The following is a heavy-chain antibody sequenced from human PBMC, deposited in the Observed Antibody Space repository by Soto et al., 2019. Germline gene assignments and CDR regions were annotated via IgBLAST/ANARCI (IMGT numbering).Heavy chain of an antibody. J-gene: IGHJ5*01. V-gene: IGHV4-31*03. CDR2: IYYSGST. Sequence: QVQLQESGPGLVKPSQTLSLTCTVSGGSISSGGYYWSWIRQHPGKGLEWIGYIYYSGSTYYNPSRKGGFTISGTPSKNLFPLNLRSVTAADTAVYSGARPPDSWGQGTLVTVSS. CDR3: ARPPDS. CDR1: GGSISSGGYY.